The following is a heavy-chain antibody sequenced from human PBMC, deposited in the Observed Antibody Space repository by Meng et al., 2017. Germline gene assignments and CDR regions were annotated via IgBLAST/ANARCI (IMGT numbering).Heavy chain of an antibody. V-gene: IGHV1-69*01. CDR2: IIPIFGTA. CDR3: AREIAAAYCGGDCYL. CDR1: GGTFSSYA. Sequence: HVALVHSGAEVKKPGSSVKVSCKASGGTFSSYAISWMRQAPGQGLEWMGGIIPIFGTANYAQKFQGRVTITADESTSTAYMELSSLRSEDTAVYYCAREIAAAYCGGDCYLWGQGTLVTVSS. J-gene: IGHJ5*02. D-gene: IGHD2-21*02.